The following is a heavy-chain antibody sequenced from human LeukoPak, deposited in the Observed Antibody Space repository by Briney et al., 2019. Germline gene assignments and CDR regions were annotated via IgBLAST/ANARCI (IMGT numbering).Heavy chain of an antibody. CDR2: IWYDGSNK. D-gene: IGHD6-13*01. Sequence: PGRSLRLSCAASGFTFSSYGMHWVRQAPGKGLEWVAVIWYDGSNKYYADSVKGRFTIPRDNSKNTLYLQMNSLRAEDTAVYYCARDGTAAGDYYFDYWGQGTLVTVSS. CDR1: GFTFSSYG. CDR3: ARDGTAAGDYYFDY. V-gene: IGHV3-33*01. J-gene: IGHJ4*02.